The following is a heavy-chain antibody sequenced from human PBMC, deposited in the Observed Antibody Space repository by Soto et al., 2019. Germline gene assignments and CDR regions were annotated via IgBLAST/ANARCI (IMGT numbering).Heavy chain of an antibody. V-gene: IGHV4-59*08. CDR2: IYYSGST. J-gene: IGHJ4*02. D-gene: IGHD4-17*01. Sequence: SETLSLTCTVSGGSINNYFWSWIRQPPGKGLEWIGYIYYSGSTNYNPSLKSRVTISLDTSKNQFSLNLSSVSAADTAVYYCARRLYGDYGHYFDYWAQGTLVTVSS. CDR3: ARRLYGDYGHYFDY. CDR1: GGSINNYF.